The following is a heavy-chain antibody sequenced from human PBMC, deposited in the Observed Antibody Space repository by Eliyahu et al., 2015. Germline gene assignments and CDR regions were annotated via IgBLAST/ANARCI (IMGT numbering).Heavy chain of an antibody. CDR2: VYHGGNA. V-gene: IGHV4-34*01. CDR1: GAPFSPYY. D-gene: IGHD6-25*01. J-gene: IGHJ5*02. CDR3: ARDRAADT. Sequence: QVRLQQWGTGLLKPSETLSLTCGVSGAPFSPYYWTWIRLSPEKGLEWIGRVYHGGNAYYNPSLKGRVSISIDTPKNQVYLSLQSVTVADTATYFCARDRAADTWGPGILVSVSS.